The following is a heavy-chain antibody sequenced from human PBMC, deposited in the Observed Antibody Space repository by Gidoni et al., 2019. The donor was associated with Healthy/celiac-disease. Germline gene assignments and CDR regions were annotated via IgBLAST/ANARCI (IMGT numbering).Heavy chain of an antibody. CDR3: ARSSDGSGRGRMGFDY. D-gene: IGHD1-26*01. CDR1: GFPFSRHW. V-gene: IGHV3-7*03. CDR2: IKQDGSEK. J-gene: IGHJ4*02. Sequence: EVQLVESGGGLVQPGGSLRLPCAASGFPFSRHWMSWVRQAPGKGLEWVANIKQDGSEKYYVDSVKGRFTISRDNAKNSLYLQMNSLRAEDTAVYYCARSSDGSGRGRMGFDYWGQGTLVTVSS.